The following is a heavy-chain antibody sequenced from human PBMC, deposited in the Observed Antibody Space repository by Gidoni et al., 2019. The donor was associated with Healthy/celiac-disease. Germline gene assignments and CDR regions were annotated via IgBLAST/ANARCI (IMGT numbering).Heavy chain of an antibody. CDR1: GFTFDDYA. CDR3: ASSRGYSYGYPVY. V-gene: IGHV3-9*01. CDR2: ISWNSGSI. D-gene: IGHD5-18*01. J-gene: IGHJ4*02. Sequence: EVQLVESGGGLVQPGWSLRLSCAASGFTFDDYAMHWVRQAPGKGLEWVSGISWNSGSIGYADSVKGRFTISRDNAKNSLYLQMNSLRAEDTALYYCASSRGYSYGYPVYWGQGTLVTVSS.